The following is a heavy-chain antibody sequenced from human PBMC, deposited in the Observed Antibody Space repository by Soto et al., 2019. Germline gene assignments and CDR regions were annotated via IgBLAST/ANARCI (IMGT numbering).Heavy chain of an antibody. CDR2: ISRGGDST. J-gene: IGHJ2*01. CDR1: GFTFSSYA. V-gene: IGHV3-23*01. D-gene: IGHD6-6*01. Sequence: EVQLLESGGGLVQPGGSLRLSCAASGFTFSSYAMSWVRQAPGKGLEWVSTISRGGDSTYYTDSVKGRFPISRDNSKSTLYLQMNSLRAEDTAVYYCAKGGQLVYWYFDLWGRGTLVTVSS. CDR3: AKGGQLVYWYFDL.